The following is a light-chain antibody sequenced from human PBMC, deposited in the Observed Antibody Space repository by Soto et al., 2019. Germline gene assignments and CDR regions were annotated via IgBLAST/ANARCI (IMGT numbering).Light chain of an antibody. V-gene: IGLV1-40*01. Sequence: QSVLTHPPSVSGAPGQRVTISCTGSNSNIGAGYDVNWYQHLPGTAPKLLIYGDTIRPSGVPDRFSGSKSATSASLAIAGLQVEDEGDYYCQSYDSSLSGPVLFGGGTKLNVL. CDR1: NSNIGAGYD. CDR2: GDT. CDR3: QSYDSSLSGPVL. J-gene: IGLJ2*01.